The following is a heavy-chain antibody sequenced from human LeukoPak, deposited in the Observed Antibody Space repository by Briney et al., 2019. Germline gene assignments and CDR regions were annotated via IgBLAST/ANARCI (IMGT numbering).Heavy chain of an antibody. CDR1: GYTFTGYY. D-gene: IGHD3-22*01. Sequence: GASVKVSCKASGYTFTGYYMHWVRQAPGQGLEWMGWINPNSGGTNYAQKFQGWVTMTRDTSISTAYMELSRLRSDDTAVYYCARANYYDGDAFDIWGQGTMVTVSS. CDR2: INPNSGGT. J-gene: IGHJ3*02. CDR3: ARANYYDGDAFDI. V-gene: IGHV1-2*04.